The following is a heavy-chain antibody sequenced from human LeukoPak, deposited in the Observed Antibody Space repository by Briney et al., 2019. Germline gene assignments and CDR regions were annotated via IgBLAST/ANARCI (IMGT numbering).Heavy chain of an antibody. Sequence: GESLKISCKGSGYTFSSHWIAWVCQMPGKGLDWMGIIYPDDSDTRYSPSFQGQVTISADKSISTAYLQWGSLKASDTATYYCAIIYADSRAFDYWGQGTLVTVSS. J-gene: IGHJ4*02. CDR3: AIIYADSRAFDY. D-gene: IGHD4-17*01. V-gene: IGHV5-51*01. CDR2: IYPDDSDT. CDR1: GYTFSSHW.